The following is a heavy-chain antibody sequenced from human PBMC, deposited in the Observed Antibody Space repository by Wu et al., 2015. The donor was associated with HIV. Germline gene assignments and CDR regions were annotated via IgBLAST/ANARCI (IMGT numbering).Heavy chain of an antibody. CDR2: ISAYNGNT. Sequence: QVQLVQSGAEVKKPGASVKVSCKTSGYPFTNFAFNWVRQTPGQGFEWVGWISAYNGNTASTQRLQGRVTMTTDTSTSTTFMELRSLRSDDSAIYYCAGGNTNTWYNLDYWGQGTLVTVSS. D-gene: IGHD6-13*01. CDR1: GYPFTNFA. CDR3: AGGNTNTWYNLDY. V-gene: IGHV1-18*01. J-gene: IGHJ4*02.